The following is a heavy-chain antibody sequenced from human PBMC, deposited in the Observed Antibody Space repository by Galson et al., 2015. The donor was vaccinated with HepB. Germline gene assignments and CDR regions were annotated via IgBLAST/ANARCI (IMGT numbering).Heavy chain of an antibody. Sequence: SLRLSCAASGFTFSSYSMNWVRQAPGKGLEWVSYISSRSSTIYYADSVKGRFTISRDNAKNSLYLQMNSLRAEDTAVYYCARVSYDILTGPTPGAFDIWGQGTMVTVSS. V-gene: IGHV3-48*01. CDR2: ISSRSSTI. CDR3: ARVSYDILTGPTPGAFDI. CDR1: GFTFSSYS. D-gene: IGHD3-9*01. J-gene: IGHJ3*02.